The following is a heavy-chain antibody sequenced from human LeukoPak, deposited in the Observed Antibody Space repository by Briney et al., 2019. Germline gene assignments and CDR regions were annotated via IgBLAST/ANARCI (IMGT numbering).Heavy chain of an antibody. V-gene: IGHV3-30*04. D-gene: IGHD6-13*01. CDR3: AKDAHTIAAAGPWAGY. CDR1: GFTFSSYA. CDR2: ISYDGSNK. Sequence: GGSLRLSCAASGFTFSSYAMHWVRQAPGKGLEWVAVISYDGSNKYYADSVKGRFTISRDNSKNTLYLQMNSLRAEDTAVYYCAKDAHTIAAAGPWAGYWGQGTLVTVSS. J-gene: IGHJ4*02.